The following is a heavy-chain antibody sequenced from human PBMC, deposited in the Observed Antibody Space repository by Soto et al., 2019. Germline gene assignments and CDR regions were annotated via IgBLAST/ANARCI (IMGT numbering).Heavy chain of an antibody. J-gene: IGHJ4*02. V-gene: IGHV3-23*01. CDR1: GFTFSSYA. CDR3: AKASGIVVEPLY. CDR2: ISGSGEST. D-gene: IGHD3-22*01. Sequence: GGSLRLSCAASGFTFSSYAMSWVRQAPGKGLEWVSAISGSGESTYYADSVKGRFTISRDNSKNTLYLQMNSLRAEYTAVYYCAKASGIVVEPLYWGQGTLVTVSS.